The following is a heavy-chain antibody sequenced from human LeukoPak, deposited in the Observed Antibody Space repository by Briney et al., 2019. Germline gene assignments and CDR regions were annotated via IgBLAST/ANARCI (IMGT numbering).Heavy chain of an antibody. Sequence: SETLSLTCTVSGGSISSYYWSWIRQPPGKGLEWIGYIYYSGSTNYNPSLKSRVTISVDTSKNQFSLKLSSVTAADTAVYYCARGQRYCTNGVCYLTWFDPWGQGTLVTVSS. J-gene: IGHJ5*02. D-gene: IGHD2-8*01. CDR3: ARGQRYCTNGVCYLTWFDP. CDR2: IYYSGST. CDR1: GGSISSYY. V-gene: IGHV4-59*01.